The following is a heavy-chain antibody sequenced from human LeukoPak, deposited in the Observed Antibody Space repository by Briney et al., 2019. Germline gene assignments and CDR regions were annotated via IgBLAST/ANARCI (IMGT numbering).Heavy chain of an antibody. CDR2: ISWNSGSI. CDR3: ARGPIVVVVAALYYGMDV. V-gene: IGHV3-9*01. J-gene: IGHJ6*02. D-gene: IGHD2-15*01. CDR1: GFTFDDYA. Sequence: PGGSLRLSCAASGFTFDDYALHWVRQAPGKGLEWVSGISWNSGSIGYADSVKGRFTISRDNAKNSLYLQMNSLRAEDTAVYYCARGPIVVVVAALYYGMDVWGQGTTVTVSS.